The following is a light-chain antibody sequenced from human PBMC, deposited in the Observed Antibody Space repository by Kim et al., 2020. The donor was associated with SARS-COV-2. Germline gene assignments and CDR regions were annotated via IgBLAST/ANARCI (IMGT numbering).Light chain of an antibody. Sequence: PGERDTLSCRASQSVSSSYLAWYQQKPGQAPRLLIYGASSRATGIPDRFSGSGSGTDFTLTISRLEPEDFAVYYCQQYGSSPLAFGPGTKVDIK. J-gene: IGKJ3*01. CDR2: GAS. CDR3: QQYGSSPLA. CDR1: QSVSSSY. V-gene: IGKV3-20*01.